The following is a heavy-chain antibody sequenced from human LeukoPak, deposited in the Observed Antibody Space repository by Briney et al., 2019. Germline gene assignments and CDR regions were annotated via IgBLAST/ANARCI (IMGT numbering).Heavy chain of an antibody. Sequence: GASVKVSCKASGYTFTGYYMHWVRQAPGQGLEWMGWMNPNSGNTGYAQKFQGRVTMTRITSISTAYMELSSLRSDDTAVYYCALSLSYYNSSGYYPFDYWGQGTLVTVSS. CDR2: MNPNSGNT. CDR3: ALSLSYYNSSGYYPFDY. CDR1: GYTFTGYY. D-gene: IGHD3-22*01. V-gene: IGHV1-8*02. J-gene: IGHJ4*02.